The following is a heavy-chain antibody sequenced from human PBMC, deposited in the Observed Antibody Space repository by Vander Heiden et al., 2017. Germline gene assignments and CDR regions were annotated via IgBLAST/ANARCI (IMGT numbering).Heavy chain of an antibody. D-gene: IGHD1-26*01. J-gene: IGHJ3*02. CDR1: GFTFSSYA. V-gene: IGHV3-23*01. CDR3: AKDGEWEPHGHDAFDI. CDR2: ISGSGGST. Sequence: EVQLLESGGGLVQPGGSLRRSCAAYGFTFSSYAMSWVRQAPGKGLEWVSAISGSGGSTYYADSVKGRFTISRDNSKNTLYLQMNSLRAEDTAVYYCAKDGEWEPHGHDAFDIWGQGTMVTVSS.